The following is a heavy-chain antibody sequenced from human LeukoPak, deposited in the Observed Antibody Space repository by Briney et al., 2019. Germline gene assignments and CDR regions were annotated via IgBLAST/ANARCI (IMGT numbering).Heavy chain of an antibody. Sequence: SETLSLTCAVYGGSFSGYYWSWIRQPPGKGLEWIGEINHSGSTSYNPSLKSRVTISVDTSKNQFSLKLSSVTAADTAVYYCARLPRGYYGDYQIDYWGQGTLVTVSS. CDR2: INHSGST. V-gene: IGHV4-34*01. J-gene: IGHJ4*02. D-gene: IGHD4-17*01. CDR1: GGSFSGYY. CDR3: ARLPRGYYGDYQIDY.